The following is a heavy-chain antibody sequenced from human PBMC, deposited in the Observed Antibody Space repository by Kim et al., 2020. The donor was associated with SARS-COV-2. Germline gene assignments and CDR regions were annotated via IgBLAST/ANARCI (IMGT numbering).Heavy chain of an antibody. D-gene: IGHD3-22*01. Sequence: SETLSLTCTVSGGSISSYYWSWIRQPPGKGLEWIGYIYYSGSTNYNPSLKSRVTISVDTSKNQFSLKRSSVTAADTAVYYCAARERAYYYDSSGLSQFDYGGQGTLVTVSS. V-gene: IGHV4-59*01. CDR1: GGSISSYY. CDR2: IYYSGST. CDR3: AARERAYYYDSSGLSQFDY. J-gene: IGHJ4*02.